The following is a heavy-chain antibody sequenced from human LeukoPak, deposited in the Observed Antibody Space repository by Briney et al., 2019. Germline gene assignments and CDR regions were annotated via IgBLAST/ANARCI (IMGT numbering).Heavy chain of an antibody. J-gene: IGHJ4*02. CDR2: IGIDSGNT. Sequence: GGSLRLSCTASGFPFSDYSMNWVRQAPGKGLEWISYIGIDSGNTKYADSVRGRFTISADSAKNSLYLQMDSLRVEDTAVYYCARDHNYAFDNWGQGTLVSVSS. V-gene: IGHV3-48*04. CDR1: GFPFSDYS. D-gene: IGHD1-1*01. CDR3: ARDHNYAFDN.